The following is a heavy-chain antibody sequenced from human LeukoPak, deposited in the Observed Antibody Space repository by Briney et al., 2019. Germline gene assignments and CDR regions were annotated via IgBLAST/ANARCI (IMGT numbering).Heavy chain of an antibody. D-gene: IGHD1-1*01. CDR1: GFTFSNYG. Sequence: GRSLRLSCAASGFTFSNYGMHWVRQAPGKGLEWVTFIWYDGSNKYYADSVKGRFTISRENSKNTLYLQLNSLRAEDTAVYYCARDGPTYRDGLDVWGQGTTVTVSS. V-gene: IGHV3-33*01. CDR2: IWYDGSNK. J-gene: IGHJ6*02. CDR3: ARDGPTYRDGLDV.